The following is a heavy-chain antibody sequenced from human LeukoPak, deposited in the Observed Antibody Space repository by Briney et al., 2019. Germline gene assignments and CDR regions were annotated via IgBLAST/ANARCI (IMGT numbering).Heavy chain of an antibody. Sequence: WASVKVSFKASGYILTTYGITWVRQAPGQGLEWMGWISAYNGNTNYAQKLQGRVTMTTDTSTSTAYMELRSLRSDDTAVYYCARDRVEATGVFDYWGQGTLVTVSS. CDR3: ARDRVEATGVFDY. V-gene: IGHV1-18*01. J-gene: IGHJ4*02. D-gene: IGHD5-24*01. CDR1: GYILTTYG. CDR2: ISAYNGNT.